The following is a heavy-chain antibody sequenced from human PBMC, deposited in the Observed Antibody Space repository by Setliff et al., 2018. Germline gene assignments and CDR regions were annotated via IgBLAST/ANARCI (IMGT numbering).Heavy chain of an antibody. Sequence: SCAASGFTFGSFYMSWVRQAPGKGPEWVANIKEDGSEKYYVDSVKGRFTISRDNAKNSLYLEMNSLRDDDTAVYYCAREPRDKPEDIWGQGTMVTVSS. V-gene: IGHV3-7*03. CDR3: AREPRDKPEDI. CDR1: GFTFGSFY. J-gene: IGHJ3*02. CDR2: IKEDGSEK.